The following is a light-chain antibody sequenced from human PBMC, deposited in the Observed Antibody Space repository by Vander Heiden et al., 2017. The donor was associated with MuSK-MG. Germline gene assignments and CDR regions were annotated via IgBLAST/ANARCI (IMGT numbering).Light chain of an antibody. CDR1: SSNIGSNY. CDR3: AAWDDSLSGPL. J-gene: IGLJ3*02. Sequence: QSVLTQPPSASGTPGQRVTISCSGSSSNIGSNYVYWYQQLPGTAPKLLSYRNNQRPSGVPDRFAGSKSGTSASLAISGLRSEDEADYDGAAWDDSLSGPLFGGGTKLTV. CDR2: RNN. V-gene: IGLV1-47*01.